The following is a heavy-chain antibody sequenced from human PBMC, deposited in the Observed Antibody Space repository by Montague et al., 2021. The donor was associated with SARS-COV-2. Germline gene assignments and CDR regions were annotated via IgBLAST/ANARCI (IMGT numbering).Heavy chain of an antibody. V-gene: IGHV4-39*01. CDR1: GGSISSRRYY. CDR2: IYYSGST. Sequence: SETLSLTCSVSGGSISSRRYYWGWIRQSPGKGLEWIGSIYYSGSTYYNPSLKSRVTISVDTSKKQFSLKVTPVTAADTAVYYCARQAQLFHRATDYYDMDVWGQGTTVTVSS. D-gene: IGHD1-1*01. J-gene: IGHJ6*02. CDR3: ARQAQLFHRATDYYDMDV.